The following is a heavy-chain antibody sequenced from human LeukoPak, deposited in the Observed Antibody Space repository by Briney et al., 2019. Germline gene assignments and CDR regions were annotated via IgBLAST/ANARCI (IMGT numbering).Heavy chain of an antibody. J-gene: IGHJ4*02. CDR2: ISSSGSTI. V-gene: IGHV3-48*03. CDR1: GFTFSSYE. D-gene: IGHD3-10*01. CDR3: VRDDQDLNTIYYFDY. Sequence: GGSLRLSCVASGFTFSSYEMNWVRQAAGKGLEWVSYISSSGSTIYYADSVKGRFTISRDNAKNSLYLQMNSLRAEDTAVYYCVRDDQDLNTIYYFDYWGQGTLVTVSS.